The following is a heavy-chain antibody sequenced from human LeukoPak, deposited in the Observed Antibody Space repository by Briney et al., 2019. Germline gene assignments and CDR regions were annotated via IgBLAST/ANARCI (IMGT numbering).Heavy chain of an antibody. D-gene: IGHD2-15*01. Sequence: SETLSLTCTVSGGSISSYYWSWIRQPAGKGLEWIGRIYTSGSTNYNPSLKSRVTMSVDTSKNQFSLKLSSVTAADTAVYYCARGPTVVVAEHWFDPWGQGTLVTVSS. V-gene: IGHV4-4*07. CDR2: IYTSGST. CDR1: GGSISSYY. J-gene: IGHJ5*02. CDR3: ARGPTVVVAEHWFDP.